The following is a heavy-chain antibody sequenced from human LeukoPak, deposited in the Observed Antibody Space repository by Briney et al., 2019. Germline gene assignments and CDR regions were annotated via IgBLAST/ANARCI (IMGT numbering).Heavy chain of an antibody. CDR1: GFTFSSYA. D-gene: IGHD6-19*01. CDR2: ISGSGGST. V-gene: IGHV3-23*01. J-gene: IGHJ5*02. CDR3: AKDLRGSSGWYPSRFDP. Sequence: QPGGSLRLSCAASGFTFSSYAMSWVRQAPGKGLEWVSAISGSGGSTYYADSVKGRFTISRDNSKNTLYLQMNSLRAEDTAVYYCAKDLRGSSGWYPSRFDPWGQGTLVTVSS.